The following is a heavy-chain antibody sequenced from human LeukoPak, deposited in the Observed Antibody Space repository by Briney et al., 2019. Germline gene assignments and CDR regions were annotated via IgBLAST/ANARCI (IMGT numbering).Heavy chain of an antibody. J-gene: IGHJ4*02. D-gene: IGHD5-18*01. Sequence: GGSLRLSCAASGFTFSRYEMNWVRQAPGKGLEWVSYISSSGSTIYYADSVKGRFTISRDNAKNSLYLQMNNLRAEDTAVYYCAAGYSYGYVDYWGPGTLVTVSS. CDR2: ISSSGSTI. V-gene: IGHV3-48*03. CDR1: GFTFSRYE. CDR3: AAGYSYGYVDY.